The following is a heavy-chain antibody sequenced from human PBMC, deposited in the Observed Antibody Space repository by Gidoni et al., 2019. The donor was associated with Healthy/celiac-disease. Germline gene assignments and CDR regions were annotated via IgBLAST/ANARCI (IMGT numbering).Heavy chain of an antibody. CDR3: AREALYYYGSGSYSPYYYGMDV. CDR2: ISAYNGNT. Sequence: QVQLVQSGAEVKKPGASVKVSCKASGYTFTSYGISWVRQAPGQGLEWMGWISAYNGNTNYAQKLQGRVTMTTDTSTSTAYMELRSLRSDDTAVYYCAREALYYYGSGSYSPYYYGMDVWGQGTTVTVSS. V-gene: IGHV1-18*01. CDR1: GYTFTSYG. D-gene: IGHD3-10*01. J-gene: IGHJ6*02.